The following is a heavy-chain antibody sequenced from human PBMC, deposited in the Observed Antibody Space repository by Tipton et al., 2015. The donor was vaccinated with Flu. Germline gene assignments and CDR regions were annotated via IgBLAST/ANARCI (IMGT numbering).Heavy chain of an antibody. V-gene: IGHV4-34*01. CDR2: INHSGST. CDR1: GGSFSGYY. CDR3: ARGYCSGGSCSYLYFDL. J-gene: IGHJ2*01. Sequence: TLSLTCAVYGGSFSGYYWSWIRQPPGRGLEWIGEINHSGSTNYNPSLKSRVTISVDTSKNQFSLKLSSVTAADTAVYYCARGYCSGGSCSYLYFDLWGRGTLVTVSS. D-gene: IGHD2-15*01.